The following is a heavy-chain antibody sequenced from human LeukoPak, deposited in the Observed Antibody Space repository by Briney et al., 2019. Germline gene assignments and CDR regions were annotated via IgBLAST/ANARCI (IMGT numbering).Heavy chain of an antibody. CDR1: GGSISSGGYY. J-gene: IGHJ4*02. V-gene: IGHV4-31*03. Sequence: PSQTLSLTCTVSGGSISSGGYYWSWIRQHPGKGLEWIGYIYYSGSTYYNPSLKSRVTISVDTSKNQFSLKLSSVTAVDTAVYYCARVSYMTTVSNFDYWGQGTLVTVSS. D-gene: IGHD4-17*01. CDR2: IYYSGST. CDR3: ARVSYMTTVSNFDY.